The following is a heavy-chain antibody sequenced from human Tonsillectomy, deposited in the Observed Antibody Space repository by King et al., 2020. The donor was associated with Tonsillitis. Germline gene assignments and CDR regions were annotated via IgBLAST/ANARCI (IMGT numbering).Heavy chain of an antibody. Sequence: VQLVESGGGLVQPGESLRLSCVGSGFTFSSNAMSWVRQAPGKGLEWVSTFTVSGGRTYYADSEKGRFTISRDNSKNTLYLQMNSLRAEDTAVYYCAKPNYYDSSAYYYYWGQGTLVTVSS. J-gene: IGHJ4*02. CDR1: GFTFSSNA. V-gene: IGHV3-23*04. D-gene: IGHD3-22*01. CDR3: AKPNYYDSSAYYYY. CDR2: FTVSGGRT.